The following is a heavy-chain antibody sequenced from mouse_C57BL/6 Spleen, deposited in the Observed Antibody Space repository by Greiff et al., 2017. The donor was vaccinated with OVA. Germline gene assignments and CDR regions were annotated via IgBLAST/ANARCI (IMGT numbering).Heavy chain of an antibody. CDR2: IDPEDGET. Sequence: VQLQQSGAELVKPGASVKLSCTASGFNIKDYYMHWVKQRTEQGLEWIGRIDPEDGETKYAPKFQGKATITADTSSNTAYLQLSSLTSEDTAVYYGALTTVVGYYAMDYWGQGTSVTVSS. CDR1: GFNIKDYY. V-gene: IGHV14-2*01. CDR3: ALTTVVGYYAMDY. J-gene: IGHJ4*01. D-gene: IGHD1-1*01.